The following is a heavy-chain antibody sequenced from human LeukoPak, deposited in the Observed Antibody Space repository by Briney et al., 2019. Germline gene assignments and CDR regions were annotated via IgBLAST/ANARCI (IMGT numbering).Heavy chain of an antibody. J-gene: IGHJ5*02. Sequence: SVKVSCKASGGTFSSYAISWVRQAPGQGLEWMGGIIPIFGTANYAQKFQGRVTITADESTSTAYMELSSLRSEDTAVYYCAREGDYYGSGSYYNVWFDPWGQGTLVTVSS. CDR1: GGTFSSYA. D-gene: IGHD3-10*01. CDR2: IIPIFGTA. CDR3: AREGDYYGSGSYYNVWFDP. V-gene: IGHV1-69*13.